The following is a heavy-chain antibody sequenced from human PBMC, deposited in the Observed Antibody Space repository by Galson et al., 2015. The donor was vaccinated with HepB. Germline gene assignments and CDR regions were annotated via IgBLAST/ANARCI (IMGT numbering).Heavy chain of an antibody. CDR3: AKAEYCGSGSCYSWFWFDP. CDR1: GFTFSGYA. CDR2: ISGGDGKT. V-gene: IGHV3-23*01. D-gene: IGHD2-2*01. J-gene: IGHJ5*02. Sequence: SLRLSCAASGFTFSGYAMSWVRQTPGKGLEWVPAISGGDGKTYYTNSVKGRFTISRDNSKDTLYLQMNSLRAEDTAVYFCAKAEYCGSGSCYSWFWFDPWGRGTLVTVSS.